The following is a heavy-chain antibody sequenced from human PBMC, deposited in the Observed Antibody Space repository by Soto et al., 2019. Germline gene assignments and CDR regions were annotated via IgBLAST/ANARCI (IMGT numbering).Heavy chain of an antibody. J-gene: IGHJ6*02. V-gene: IGHV1-69*01. D-gene: IGHD6-13*01. CDR2: IIPIFGTA. CDR1: GGTFSSYA. Sequence: QVQLVQSGAEVKKPGSSVKVSCKASGGTFSSYAISWVRQAPGQGLEWMGGIIPIFGTANYAQKFQGRVTITADESTSTAYMELSSLRSEDTAVYYCARGAPHRIAADGYHYYYGMDVWGQGTTVTVSS. CDR3: ARGAPHRIAADGYHYYYGMDV.